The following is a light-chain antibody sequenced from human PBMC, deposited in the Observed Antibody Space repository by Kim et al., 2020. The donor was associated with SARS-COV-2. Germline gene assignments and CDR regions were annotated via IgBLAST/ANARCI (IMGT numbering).Light chain of an antibody. J-gene: IGLJ3*02. CDR3: QSYDSSNWV. V-gene: IGLV6-57*01. Sequence: GKTVTISCTRSSGSISSNYLQWYQQRPGSSPTTVIYEDNQRPSGVPDRFSGSIDSSSNSASLTISGLKTEDEADYCCQSYDSSNWVFGGGTQLTVL. CDR2: EDN. CDR1: SGSISSNY.